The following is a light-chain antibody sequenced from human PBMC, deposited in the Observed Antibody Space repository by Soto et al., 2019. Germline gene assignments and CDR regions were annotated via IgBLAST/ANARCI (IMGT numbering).Light chain of an antibody. CDR2: KAS. CDR3: HQYNSYPYT. Sequence: DIQMTQSPSTLSASVGDRVTITCRASQSISSWLAWYQQKPGKAPKLLIYKASSLESGVPSRFSGSGSGTEFSLTISRLQPDDFATYYGHQYNSYPYTVGQGTKLEIK. CDR1: QSISSW. J-gene: IGKJ2*01. V-gene: IGKV1-5*03.